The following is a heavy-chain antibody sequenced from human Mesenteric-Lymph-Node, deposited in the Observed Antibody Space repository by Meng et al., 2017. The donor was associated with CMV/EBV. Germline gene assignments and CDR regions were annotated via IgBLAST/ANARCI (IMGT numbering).Heavy chain of an antibody. D-gene: IGHD2-15*01. CDR1: GFTFSRYH. CDR2: IKQDGSEK. Sequence: GESLKISCAASGFTFSRYHMHWVRQAPGKGLEWVANIKQDGSEKYYVDSVKGRFTISRDNAKNSLYLQMNSLRAEDTAVYYCARVNAGRQPGGYCSGGSCKHYYYYGMDVWGQGTTVTVSS. CDR3: ARVNAGRQPGGYCSGGSCKHYYYYGMDV. J-gene: IGHJ6*02. V-gene: IGHV3-7*01.